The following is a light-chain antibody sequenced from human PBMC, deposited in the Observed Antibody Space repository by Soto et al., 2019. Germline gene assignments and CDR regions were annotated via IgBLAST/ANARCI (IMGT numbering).Light chain of an antibody. CDR1: SSNIGNDY. V-gene: IGLV1-51*01. CDR3: ATWDKRLSAWV. CDR2: DNN. J-gene: IGLJ3*02. Sequence: SVLAQPPSMSAAPGQKVTISCSGSSSNIGNDYVSWYQHFPGTAPKLLIYDNNKRPSGIPDRFSGSKSGTSATLGITGLQTGDEADYYCATWDKRLSAWVFGGGTQLTVL.